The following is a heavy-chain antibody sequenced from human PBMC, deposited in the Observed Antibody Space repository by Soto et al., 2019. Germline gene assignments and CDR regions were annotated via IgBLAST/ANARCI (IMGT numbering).Heavy chain of an antibody. V-gene: IGHV1-69*13. CDR3: ASGEYYYDRSDYGESQPRGFYGMDV. CDR2: IIPIFGTA. D-gene: IGHD3-22*01. Sequence: ASVKVSCKASGGTLSSYVISWVRQAPGQGLEWMGGIIPIFGTANYAQRFQGRVTITADESTSTAYMELSSLRSQDTAVYYCASGEYYYDRSDYGESQPRGFYGMDVWGQGTTVTV. J-gene: IGHJ6*02. CDR1: GGTLSSYV.